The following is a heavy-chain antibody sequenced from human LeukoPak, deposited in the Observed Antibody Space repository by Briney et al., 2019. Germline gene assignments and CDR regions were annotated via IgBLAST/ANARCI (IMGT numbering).Heavy chain of an antibody. CDR2: IYRGGST. CDR1: GFTVSSNY. Sequence: PGGSLRLSCAASGFTVSSNYMSWVRQAPGEGLEWVSVIYRGGSTYYADSVKGRFTISRDNSKNTLYLQMNSLRAEDTAVYYCARARTVYTRSAFDIWGQGTMVTVSS. CDR3: ARARTVYTRSAFDI. J-gene: IGHJ3*02. V-gene: IGHV3-66*01. D-gene: IGHD1-14*01.